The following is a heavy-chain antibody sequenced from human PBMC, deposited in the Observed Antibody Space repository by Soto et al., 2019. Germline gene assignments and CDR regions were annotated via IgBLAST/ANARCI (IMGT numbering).Heavy chain of an antibody. CDR2: IYSGGST. D-gene: IGHD6-19*01. J-gene: IGHJ4*02. CDR3: ARDLKGSSGWYIGPYYFDY. V-gene: IGHV3-66*01. CDR1: GFTVSSNY. Sequence: PGGSLRLSCAASGFTVSSNYMSWVRQAPGTGLEWVSVIYSGGSTYYADSVKGRFTISRDNPKNTLYLQMNSLRAEDTAVYYCARDLKGSSGWYIGPYYFDYWGQGTLVTVSS.